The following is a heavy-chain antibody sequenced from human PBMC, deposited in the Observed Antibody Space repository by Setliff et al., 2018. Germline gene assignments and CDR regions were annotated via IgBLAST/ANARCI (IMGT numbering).Heavy chain of an antibody. J-gene: IGHJ4*02. CDR1: VTRGSFSGYY. V-gene: IGHV4-59*01. CDR3: ARGGTYRYFDY. Sequence: KSSETLSLTCGVFVTRGSFSGYYWSWIRQPPGKGLEFIGYVFYNGAAKYDPSLKSRVTMSVDTSKTQFSLKLNSMTTADTAVYYCARGGTYRYFDYWGQGALVTVSS. CDR2: VFYNGAA.